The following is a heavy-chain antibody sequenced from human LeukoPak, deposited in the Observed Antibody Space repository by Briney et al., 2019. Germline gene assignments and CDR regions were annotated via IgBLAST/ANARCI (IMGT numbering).Heavy chain of an antibody. CDR2: IYYSGST. CDR3: ARGLGDIVVVVAATGWDY. Sequence: PSETLSLTCAVSGGSFSGYYWSWIRQPPGKGLEWIGEIYYSGSTNYNPSLKSRVTISVDTSKNQLSLNLSSVTAADTAVYYCARGLGDIVVVVAATGWDYWGQGTLVTVSS. V-gene: IGHV4-34*01. J-gene: IGHJ4*02. D-gene: IGHD2-15*01. CDR1: GGSFSGYY.